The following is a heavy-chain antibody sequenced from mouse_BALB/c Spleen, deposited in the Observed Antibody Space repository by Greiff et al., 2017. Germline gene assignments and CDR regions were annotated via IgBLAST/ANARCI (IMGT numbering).Heavy chain of an antibody. CDR2: IDPSDSYT. Sequence: VQLQQPGAELVKPGASVKLSCKASGYTFTSYWMHWVKQRPGQGLEWIGEIDPSDSYTNYNQKFKGKATLTVDKSSSTAYMQLSSLTSEDSAVYYCARGDRLRHRDFDYWGQGTTLTVSS. V-gene: IGHV1-69*02. D-gene: IGHD1-2*01. J-gene: IGHJ2*01. CDR3: ARGDRLRHRDFDY. CDR1: GYTFTSYW.